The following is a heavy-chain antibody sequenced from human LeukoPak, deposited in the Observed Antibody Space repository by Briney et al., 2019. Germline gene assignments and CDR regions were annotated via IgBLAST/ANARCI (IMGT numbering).Heavy chain of an antibody. CDR3: ARDQRELRTLGPFDY. J-gene: IGHJ4*02. V-gene: IGHV3-33*01. CDR1: GFTFSSYG. D-gene: IGHD1-26*01. Sequence: TGGSLRLSCAASGFTFSSYGMHWVRQAPGKGLEWVAVIWYDGSNKYYADSVKGRFTISRDNSKNTLYLQMNSLRAEDTAVYYCARDQRELRTLGPFDYWGQGTLVTVSS. CDR2: IWYDGSNK.